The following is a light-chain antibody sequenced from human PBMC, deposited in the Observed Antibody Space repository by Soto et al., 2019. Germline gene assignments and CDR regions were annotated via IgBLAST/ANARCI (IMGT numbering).Light chain of an antibody. Sequence: ELVLTQSPATLSLSPEEIATVSCRASQSVSSYLAWYQQKPGQAPRLLIYDASNRATGIPARFSGSGSGTDFTLTISCLEPEYFAVYYCQERSNWSITFGQGTRLEIK. J-gene: IGKJ5*01. CDR2: DAS. CDR3: QERSNWSIT. CDR1: QSVSSY. V-gene: IGKV3-11*01.